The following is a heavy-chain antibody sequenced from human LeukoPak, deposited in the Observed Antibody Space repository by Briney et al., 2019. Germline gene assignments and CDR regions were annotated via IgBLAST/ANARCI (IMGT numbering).Heavy chain of an antibody. CDR3: AGDYGSGSYRFDY. D-gene: IGHD3-10*01. CDR1: GGSISSSSYY. V-gene: IGHV4-39*07. CDR2: IYYSGST. Sequence: SETLSLTCTVSGGSISSSSYYWGWIRQPPGKGLEWIGSIYYSGSTNYNPSLKSRVTISIDRSKNQFSLKLNSVTAADTAIYYCAGDYGSGSYRFDYWGQGTLVTVSS. J-gene: IGHJ4*02.